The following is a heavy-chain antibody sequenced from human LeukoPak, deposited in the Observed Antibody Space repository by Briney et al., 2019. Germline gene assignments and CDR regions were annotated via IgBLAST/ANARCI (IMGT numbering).Heavy chain of an antibody. J-gene: IGHJ6*02. V-gene: IGHV3-7*01. CDR3: ASELRNYYYYYSGMDV. Sequence: GGSLRLSCAASGFTFSSYWMSWVRQAPGKGLEWVANIKQDGSEKYYVDSVKGRFTISRVNAKNSLYLEMNSLRAEDTAVYYCASELRNYYYYYSGMDVWGQGSTVTVSS. D-gene: IGHD3-16*01. CDR1: GFTFSSYW. CDR2: IKQDGSEK.